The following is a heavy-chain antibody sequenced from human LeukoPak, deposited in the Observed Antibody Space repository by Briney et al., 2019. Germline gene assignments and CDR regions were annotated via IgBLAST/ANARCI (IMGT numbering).Heavy chain of an antibody. CDR3: ARGWGGFYHRY. V-gene: IGHV4-34*01. CDR2: VNHGGST. CDR1: GGSFTGHY. D-gene: IGHD3-16*01. Sequence: SETLSLTCAAFGGSFTGHYWTWIRRPPGKGLEWIGEVNHGGSTNYSPSLKSRVTISIDTSKKQSSLNLTSVTAADTAVYYCARGWGGFYHRYWGQGTPVTVSS. J-gene: IGHJ4*02.